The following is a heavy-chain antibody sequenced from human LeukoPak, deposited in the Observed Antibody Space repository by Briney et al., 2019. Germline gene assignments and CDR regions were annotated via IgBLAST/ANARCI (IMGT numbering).Heavy chain of an antibody. V-gene: IGHV4-59*12. Sequence: SETLSLTCTVSGGSISSYYWSWLRQPPGKGLEWIGYIYYSGSTNYNPSLKSRVTLSVDTSKNQFSLKLSSVPAADPAVYYCARGQAAALDYWGQGTLVTVSS. D-gene: IGHD6-25*01. CDR2: IYYSGST. J-gene: IGHJ4*02. CDR1: GGSISSYY. CDR3: ARGQAAALDY.